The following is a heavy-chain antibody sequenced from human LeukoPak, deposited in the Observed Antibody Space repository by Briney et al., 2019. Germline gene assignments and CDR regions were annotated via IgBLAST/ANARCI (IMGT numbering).Heavy chain of an antibody. J-gene: IGHJ6*02. Sequence: ASVKVSCKASGYTFTTCAIHWLRQAPGQRLEWMGWVSAGSGNTKYSQKFQDRVTVTSDTSASTAYMELSSLRSEDTSVYYCARSSGDLYYYYYAMDVWGQGTTVTVSS. D-gene: IGHD3-22*01. CDR2: VSAGSGNT. CDR1: GYTFTTCA. V-gene: IGHV1-3*01. CDR3: ARSSGDLYYYYYAMDV.